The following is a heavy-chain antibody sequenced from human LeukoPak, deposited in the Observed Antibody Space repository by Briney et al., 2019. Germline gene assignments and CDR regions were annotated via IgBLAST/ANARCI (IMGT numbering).Heavy chain of an antibody. CDR2: IYYSGTT. Sequence: SETLSLTCTVSGDSTSAFYRSWIRQPPGKGLEWIGHIYYSGTTNYNPSLKSRVTISADTSNNQFSLRLSSVTAADTAVYYCAAKNWTTAGKGNFHYWGQGTLVTVSS. CDR3: AAKNWTTAGKGNFHY. J-gene: IGHJ4*02. D-gene: IGHD6-13*01. V-gene: IGHV4-59*08. CDR1: GDSTSAFY.